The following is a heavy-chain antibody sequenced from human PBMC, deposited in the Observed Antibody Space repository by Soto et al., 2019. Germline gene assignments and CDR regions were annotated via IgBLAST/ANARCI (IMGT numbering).Heavy chain of an antibody. CDR2: ITASGDRM. D-gene: IGHD2-21*01. V-gene: IGHV3-23*01. CDR3: AKGGSYGADCDGVDV. CDR1: GFTFSSYA. Sequence: GGSLRLSCAASGFTFSSYAMMWVRQAPAKGLEWVSVITASGDRMEYADSVKGRFTISRDNSKDTMFLDLNSLRAEDTAVYYCAKGGSYGADCDGVDVWGQGMLVTVS. J-gene: IGHJ3*01.